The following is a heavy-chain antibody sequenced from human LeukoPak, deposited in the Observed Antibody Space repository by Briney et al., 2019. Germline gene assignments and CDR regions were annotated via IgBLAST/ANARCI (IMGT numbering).Heavy chain of an antibody. CDR3: ARCYQLLCYWFHP. Sequence: SETLSLTCAVYGGSFSGYYWSWIRQPPGKGLEWIGEINHSGSTNYNPSLKSRVTISVDTSKNQFSLKLSSVTAADTAVYYCARCYQLLCYWFHPWGQGTLVTVSS. V-gene: IGHV4-34*01. D-gene: IGHD2-2*01. J-gene: IGHJ5*02. CDR2: INHSGST. CDR1: GGSFSGYY.